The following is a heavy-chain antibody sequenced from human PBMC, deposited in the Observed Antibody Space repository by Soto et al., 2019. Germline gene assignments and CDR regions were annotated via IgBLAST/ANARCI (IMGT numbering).Heavy chain of an antibody. CDR2: ISYAGSNK. D-gene: IGHD5-12*01. J-gene: IGHJ6*02. V-gene: IGHV3-30*18. CDR1: GFTFSTYG. Sequence: QVQLVESGGGVVQPGRSLRLSCAASGFTFSTYGMHWVRQAPGKGLEWVAVISYAGSNKYYVDSVKGRFTISRDNSKNTLYLQMNSLRAEDTAVYYCAKGRGYERYYYCGMDVWGQGTTVTVSS. CDR3: AKGRGYERYYYCGMDV.